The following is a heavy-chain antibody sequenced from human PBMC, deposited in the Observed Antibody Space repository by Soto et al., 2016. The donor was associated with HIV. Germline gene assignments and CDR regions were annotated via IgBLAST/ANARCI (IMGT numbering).Heavy chain of an antibody. Sequence: QVQLVQSGAEVKKPGSSVKVSCKASGGIFSTYTISWVRQAPGQGLEWMGGIVVVFGTPNYAQKFQGRVTITADESTSTAYMELSSLRSEDTAVYYCAREGIAAAGTLKPWGQGTLVTVSS. CDR3: AREGIAAAGTLKP. V-gene: IGHV1-69*13. J-gene: IGHJ5*02. D-gene: IGHD6-13*01. CDR2: IVVVFGTP. CDR1: GGIFSTYT.